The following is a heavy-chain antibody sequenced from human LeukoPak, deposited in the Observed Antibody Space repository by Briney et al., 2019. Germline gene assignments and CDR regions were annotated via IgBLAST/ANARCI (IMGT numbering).Heavy chain of an antibody. CDR1: GGSFRGYT. CDR3: ARLYYDFWSGYYTFDY. D-gene: IGHD3-3*01. CDR2: INHSGST. J-gene: IGHJ4*02. V-gene: IGHV4-34*01. Sequence: PSETLSLTCAVYGGSFRGYTWGWFRQPPGKGREWLGKINHSGSTNYNPSLKSRVTISVDTSKNQFSLKLSSVTAADTAVYYCARLYYDFWSGYYTFDYWGQGTLVTVSS.